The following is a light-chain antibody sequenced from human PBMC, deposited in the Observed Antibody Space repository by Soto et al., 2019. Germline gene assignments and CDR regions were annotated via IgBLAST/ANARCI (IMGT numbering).Light chain of an antibody. CDR2: EVS. V-gene: IGLV2-14*01. Sequence: QSALTQPASVSGSPGQSITISCTGTSSDVGGYNYVSWYQQHPGKAPKLMIYEVSNRPSGVSNRFSGSKSGNTASLTISGLQAEDEADYYCSSYTSRSTLVVFGGGTKLTLL. J-gene: IGLJ2*01. CDR3: SSYTSRSTLVV. CDR1: SSDVGGYNY.